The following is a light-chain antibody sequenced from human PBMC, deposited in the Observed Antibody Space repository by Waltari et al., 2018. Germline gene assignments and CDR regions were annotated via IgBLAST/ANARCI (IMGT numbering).Light chain of an antibody. V-gene: IGKV1-8*01. CDR2: AAS. J-gene: IGKJ1*01. Sequence: AIRITQSPSSLSASTGDRVTITCRASQSISSYLAWYQQEPGKAPKVLIYAASTLQSGVPSRFSGRGSGTDFTLTISCLQSEDFAIYYCQQYYSSPATFGQGTKVEIK. CDR3: QQYYSSPAT. CDR1: QSISSY.